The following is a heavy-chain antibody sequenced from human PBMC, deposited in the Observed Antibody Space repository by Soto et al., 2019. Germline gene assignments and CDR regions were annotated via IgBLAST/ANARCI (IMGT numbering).Heavy chain of an antibody. CDR3: AKDAVSYNGKWDWLEP. J-gene: IGHJ5*02. Sequence: EVQLLESGGALVQPGGSLSLSCTTSGFTFSHYAMTWVRQAPGKGPEWVSSIGGDDKSFYADSVKGRFTVSRYNSKSRLYLQLNSLRAEDTGVYFCAKDAVSYNGKWDWLEPWVQGTLVNVSS. D-gene: IGHD1-26*01. CDR1: GFTFSHYA. V-gene: IGHV3-23*01. CDR2: IGGDDKS.